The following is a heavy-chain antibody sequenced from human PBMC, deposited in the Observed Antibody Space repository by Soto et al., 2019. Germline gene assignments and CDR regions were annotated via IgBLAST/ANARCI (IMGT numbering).Heavy chain of an antibody. CDR2: VTHSGSI. Sequence: QVQLQQWGTGLLKPSETLSLTCAVYGGSLRTYYWSWIRQPPGMGLEWIGEVTHSGSINYNPSLTSRVTISADSSKNHVSLSLRSVTAADTAVYYCARDFQYWGQGSLVIVSS. CDR3: ARDFQY. CDR1: GGSLRTYY. J-gene: IGHJ1*01. V-gene: IGHV4-34*01.